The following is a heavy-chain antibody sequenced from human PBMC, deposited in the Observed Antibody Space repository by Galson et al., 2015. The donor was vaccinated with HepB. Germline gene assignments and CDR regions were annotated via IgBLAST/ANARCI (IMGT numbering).Heavy chain of an antibody. CDR2: IRSKANSYAT. D-gene: IGHD5-24*01. CDR3: TRLNRREWDYFDY. Sequence: SLRLSCAASGLTFSGSAMHWVRQASGKGLEWVGRIRSKANSYATAYAASVKGRFTISRDDSKNTAYLQMNSLKTEDTAVYYCTRLNRREWDYFDYWGQGTLVTVSS. J-gene: IGHJ4*02. V-gene: IGHV3-73*01. CDR1: GLTFSGSA.